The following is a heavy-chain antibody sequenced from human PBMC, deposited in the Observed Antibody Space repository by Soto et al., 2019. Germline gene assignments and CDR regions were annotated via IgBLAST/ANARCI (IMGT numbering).Heavy chain of an antibody. CDR3: ARGAGPDIVAYDEGYYFDY. D-gene: IGHD5-12*01. V-gene: IGHV1-69*06. J-gene: IGHJ4*02. Sequence: GASGKVSCKASGGTFSSYAISWVRQAPGQGLEWMGGIIPIFGTANYAQKFQGRVTITADKSTSTAYMELSSLRSEDTAVYYCARGAGPDIVAYDEGYYFDYWGQGTLVTVSS. CDR2: IIPIFGTA. CDR1: GGTFSSYA.